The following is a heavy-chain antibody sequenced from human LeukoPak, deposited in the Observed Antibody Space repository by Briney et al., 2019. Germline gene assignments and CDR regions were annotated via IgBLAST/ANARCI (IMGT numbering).Heavy chain of an antibody. V-gene: IGHV3-9*03. D-gene: IGHD1-14*01. Sequence: PGRSLRLSCAASGFTFDDYAMHWVRQAPGKGLEWVSGISWNSGSIGYADSVKGRFTISRDNAKNSLYLQMNSLRAEDIALYYCARTRTGYYFDYWGQGTLVTVSS. CDR1: GFTFDDYA. J-gene: IGHJ4*02. CDR2: ISWNSGSI. CDR3: ARTRTGYYFDY.